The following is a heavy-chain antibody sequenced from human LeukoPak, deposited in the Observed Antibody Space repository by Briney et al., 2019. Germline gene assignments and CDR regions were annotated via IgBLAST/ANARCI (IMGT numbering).Heavy chain of an antibody. J-gene: IGHJ6*03. Sequence: GSSVKVSCKASGGTFSSYAINWVRQAPGQGLEWMGGIIPIFGTANYAQKFQGRVTITAAESTSTAYMELSSLRSEDTAVYYCARTYVYYYYMDVWGKGTTVTVSS. D-gene: IGHD3-16*01. CDR3: ARTYVYYYYMDV. V-gene: IGHV1-69*01. CDR2: IIPIFGTA. CDR1: GGTFSSYA.